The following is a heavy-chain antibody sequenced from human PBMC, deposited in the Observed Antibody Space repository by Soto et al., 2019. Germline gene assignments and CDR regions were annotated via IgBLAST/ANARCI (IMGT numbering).Heavy chain of an antibody. D-gene: IGHD3-10*01. J-gene: IGHJ4*02. CDR2: IYHSGST. V-gene: IGHV4-30-2*01. Sequence: PSETLSLTCAVSGGSISSGGYSWSWIRQPPGKGLEWIGYIYHSGSTYYNPSLKSRVTISVDRSKNQFSLKLSSVTAADTAVYYCARALLWFGELLHFDYWGQGTLVTVPS. CDR3: ARALLWFGELLHFDY. CDR1: GGSISSGGYS.